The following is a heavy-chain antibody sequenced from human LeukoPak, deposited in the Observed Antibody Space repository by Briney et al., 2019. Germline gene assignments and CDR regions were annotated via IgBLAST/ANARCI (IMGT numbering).Heavy chain of an antibody. CDR1: GFTFSGFA. Sequence: GGSLRPPCAAPGFTFSGFAMSWVRRTPGKGLEWVSGISGSGDNTLYADSVKGRFTISRDNSKNTLYLEMNSLRAEDTAIYYCAKMKGHPLPKYYMDVWGQGTTVTVSS. V-gene: IGHV3-23*01. J-gene: IGHJ6*01. D-gene: IGHD1-26*01. CDR2: ISGSGDNT. CDR3: AKMKGHPLPKYYMDV.